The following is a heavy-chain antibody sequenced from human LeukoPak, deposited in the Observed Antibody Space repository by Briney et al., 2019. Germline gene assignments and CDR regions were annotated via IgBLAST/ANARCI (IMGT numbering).Heavy chain of an antibody. V-gene: IGHV3-23*01. CDR2: ISGSGGST. Sequence: AGGSLRLSCAASGFTFSSYAMSWVRQAPGKGLEWVSAISGSGGSTYYADSVKGRFAISRDNSKNTLYLQMNSLRAEDTAVYYCAKGAYCSSTSCYYFDYWGQGTLVTVSS. D-gene: IGHD2-2*01. CDR3: AKGAYCSSTSCYYFDY. CDR1: GFTFSSYA. J-gene: IGHJ4*02.